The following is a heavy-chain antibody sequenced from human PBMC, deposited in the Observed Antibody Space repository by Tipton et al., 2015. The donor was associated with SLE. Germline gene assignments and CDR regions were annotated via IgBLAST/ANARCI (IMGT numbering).Heavy chain of an antibody. CDR2: ISSDGSNK. CDR1: GFTFSNYA. D-gene: IGHD1-26*01. J-gene: IGHJ5*02. Sequence: SLRLSCAASGFTFSNYAMHWVRQAPAKGLEWVAVISSDGSNKYYGDSVKGRFTISRDNSENSVYLQMDTLGAADTAVYYCAREKLGSTREADHWGQGTLVIVSS. CDR3: AREKLGSTREADH. V-gene: IGHV3-30*04.